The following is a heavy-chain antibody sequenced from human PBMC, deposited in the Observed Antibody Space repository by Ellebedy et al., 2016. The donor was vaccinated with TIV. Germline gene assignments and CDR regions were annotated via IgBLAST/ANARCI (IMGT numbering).Heavy chain of an antibody. CDR3: ARGTWTRGS. CDR2: IKKDGSEK. J-gene: IGHJ5*02. Sequence: GESLKISCAASGFTFSDYWMSCVRQAPGKGLEWVANIKKDGSEKYYVDSVKGRFTISRDNAKNSLYLQMNSLRAEDTAVYYCARGTWTRGSWGQGTLVTVSS. V-gene: IGHV3-7*03. D-gene: IGHD3/OR15-3a*01. CDR1: GFTFSDYW.